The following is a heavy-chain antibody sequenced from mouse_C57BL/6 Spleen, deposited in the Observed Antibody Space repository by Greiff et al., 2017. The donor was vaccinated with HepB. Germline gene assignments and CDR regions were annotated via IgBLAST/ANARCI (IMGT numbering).Heavy chain of an antibody. CDR1: GYTFTSYW. CDR2: INPSSGYI. Sequence: VQLQQSGAELAKPGASVKLSCKASGYTFTSYWMHWVKQRPGQGLEWIGYINPSSGYIKYNQKFKDKATLTADKSSSTAYMKLSSLTYEDSAVYYCARAPGDWYFDVWGTGTTVTVAS. J-gene: IGHJ1*03. V-gene: IGHV1-7*01. CDR3: ARAPGDWYFDV. D-gene: IGHD1-1*02.